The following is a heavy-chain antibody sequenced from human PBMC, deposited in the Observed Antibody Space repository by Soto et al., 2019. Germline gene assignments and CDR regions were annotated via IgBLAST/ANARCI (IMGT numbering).Heavy chain of an antibody. J-gene: IGHJ5*02. CDR2: INYSGNT. V-gene: IGHV4-39*01. Sequence: PSETLSLTCTVSGGSFKSGSYSWSWIRQPPGKGLEWIGSINYSGNTYYNPSLNSRVTISVDTSKNQFSLRLSSVTATDTAVYYCARRSGYGDYNWFDPWGPGAQVTAS. CDR1: GGSFKSGSYS. D-gene: IGHD4-17*01. CDR3: ARRSGYGDYNWFDP.